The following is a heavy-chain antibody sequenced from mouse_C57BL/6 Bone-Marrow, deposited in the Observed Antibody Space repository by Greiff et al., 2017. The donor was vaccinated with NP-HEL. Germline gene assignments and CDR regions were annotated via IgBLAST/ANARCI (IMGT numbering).Heavy chain of an antibody. CDR3: ARSFLLQDYYFDY. CDR1: GYTFTSYW. V-gene: IGHV1-72*01. D-gene: IGHD2-14*01. CDR2: IDPNSGGT. J-gene: IGHJ2*01. Sequence: VQLQQSGAELVKPGASVKLSCKASGYTFTSYWMHWVKQRPGRGLEWIGRIDPNSGGTKYNEKFKSKATLTVDKPSSTAYMQLSSLTSEDSAVYYCARSFLLQDYYFDYWGQGTTLTVSS.